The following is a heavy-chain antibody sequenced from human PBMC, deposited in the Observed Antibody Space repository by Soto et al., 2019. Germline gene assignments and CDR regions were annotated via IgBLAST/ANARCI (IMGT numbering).Heavy chain of an antibody. CDR1: GYSFTSYW. CDR3: ATLGQYCSSTSCYQNYYYHMHL. CDR2: IDPSDSYT. Sequence: PGESLKISCKCSGYSFTSYWIRGVRQMAGKGRDWMGRIDPSDSYTNYSPSFQGPVTISADKSISTAYLQWSSLKGSDPAMYYCATLGQYCSSTSCYQNYYYHMHLWGQGNMVTVSS. J-gene: IGHJ6*02. D-gene: IGHD2-2*01. V-gene: IGHV5-10-1*01.